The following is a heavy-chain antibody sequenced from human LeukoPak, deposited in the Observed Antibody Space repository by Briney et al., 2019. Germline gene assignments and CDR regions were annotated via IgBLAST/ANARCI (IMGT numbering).Heavy chain of an antibody. J-gene: IGHJ4*02. CDR3: ARWYGSSWYGEYFDY. CDR2: IYYSGST. CDR1: GGSISSYY. D-gene: IGHD6-13*01. V-gene: IGHV4-59*01. Sequence: PSETLSLTCTVSGGSISSYYWSWIRQPPGKGLEWIGYIYYSGSTNYNPSLKSRVTISVDTSKNQFSLKLSSVTAADTAVYYCARWYGSSWYGEYFDYWGQGTLVTVSS.